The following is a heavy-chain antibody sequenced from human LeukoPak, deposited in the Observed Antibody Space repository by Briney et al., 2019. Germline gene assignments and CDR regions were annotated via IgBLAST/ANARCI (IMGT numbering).Heavy chain of an antibody. D-gene: IGHD5-12*01. CDR3: AKVTYSGYDHDAFDF. Sequence: PGGSLRLSCAASGFTFRSYALSWVRQAPGKGLEWVSGIGGSGNRTSYADSVKGQFTISRDNSKNTLYLHMDSLRAEDTALYYCAKVTYSGYDHDAFDFWGQGTMVTVSS. CDR1: GFTFRSYA. CDR2: IGGSGNRT. V-gene: IGHV3-23*01. J-gene: IGHJ3*01.